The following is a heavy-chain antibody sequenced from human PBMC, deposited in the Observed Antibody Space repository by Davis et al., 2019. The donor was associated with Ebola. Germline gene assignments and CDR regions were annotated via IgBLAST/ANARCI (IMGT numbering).Heavy chain of an antibody. CDR3: AREVVVVPAAHNYYYYMDV. Sequence: PSETLSLTCTVSGGSISNYYWNWIRQPAGKGLEWIGRIYTSGSTNYNPSLKSRVTMSVDTSKNQFSLKLSSVTAADTAVYYCAREVVVVPAAHNYYYYMDVWGKGTTVTVSS. J-gene: IGHJ6*03. CDR2: IYTSGST. CDR1: GGSISNYY. V-gene: IGHV4-4*07. D-gene: IGHD2-2*01.